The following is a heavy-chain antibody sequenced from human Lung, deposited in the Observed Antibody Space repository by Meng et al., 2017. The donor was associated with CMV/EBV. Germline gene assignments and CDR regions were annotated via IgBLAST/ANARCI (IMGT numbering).Heavy chain of an antibody. CDR1: GGSISSSSYY. Sequence: SETLSLXXTVSGGSISSSSYYWGWIRQPPGKGLEWIGNIYYSGSTYYNPSLKSRVTISVDTSKNQFSLKLSSVTAADTAVYYCAREEYYYGSGRDYWGQGXLVTVSS. CDR2: IYYSGST. V-gene: IGHV4-39*07. CDR3: AREEYYYGSGRDY. J-gene: IGHJ4*02. D-gene: IGHD3-10*01.